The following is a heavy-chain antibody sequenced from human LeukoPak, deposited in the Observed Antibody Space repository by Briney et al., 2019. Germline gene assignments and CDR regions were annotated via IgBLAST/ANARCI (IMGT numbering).Heavy chain of an antibody. V-gene: IGHV3-21*01. D-gene: IGHD6-19*01. Sequence: GGSLRLSCAASGFTFSSYSMNWVRQAPGKGLEWVSSITSSSSYIYYADSVKGRFTISRDNAKNSLYLQMNSLRAGDTAAYYCAREMLAAVAAQSWGQGTLVTVSS. CDR1: GFTFSSYS. CDR3: AREMLAAVAAQS. CDR2: ITSSSSYI. J-gene: IGHJ5*02.